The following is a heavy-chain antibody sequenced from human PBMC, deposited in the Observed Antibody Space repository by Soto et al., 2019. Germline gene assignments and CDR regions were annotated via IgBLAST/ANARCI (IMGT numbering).Heavy chain of an antibody. CDR3: ARESSSGPIDY. CDR1: GFTFDDYA. Sequence: GGSLRLSCAASGFTFDDYAMHWVRQAPGKGLEWVSCISSSSTRIHYADSVKGRFTISRDNAKNSLYLQMNSLRAEDTAVYYCARESSSGPIDYWGQGTLVTVSS. CDR2: ISSSSTRI. V-gene: IGHV3-48*01. J-gene: IGHJ4*02. D-gene: IGHD6-19*01.